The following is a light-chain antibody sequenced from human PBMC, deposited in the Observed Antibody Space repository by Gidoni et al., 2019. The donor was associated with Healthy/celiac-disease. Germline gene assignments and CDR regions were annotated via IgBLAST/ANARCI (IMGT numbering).Light chain of an antibody. CDR2: QDS. CDR3: QAWDSRTV. J-gene: IGLJ2*01. V-gene: IGLV3-1*01. CDR1: KLGDKY. Sequence: SYELTQPPSVSVSPGQTASITCSGDKLGDKYACWYQQKPGQSPVLVIYQDSKRPSGIPERFSGSNSGNTATLTISGTQTMDEADYYCQAWDSRTVFGVGTKLTVL.